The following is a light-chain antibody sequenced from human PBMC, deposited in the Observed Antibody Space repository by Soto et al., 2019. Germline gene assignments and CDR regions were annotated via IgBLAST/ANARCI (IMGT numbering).Light chain of an antibody. J-gene: IGLJ1*01. V-gene: IGLV1-40*01. CDR2: GNS. CDR3: QSYDSSLSGYV. Sequence: QSVLSQPPSVSGAPGQRVTISCTGSSSNIGAGYDVQWYQQLPGTAPKLLIYGNSNRPSGVPDRFAGSKSGTSASLAITGLQAEDEADYYCQSYDSSLSGYVVGTGTKLTVL. CDR1: SSNIGAGYD.